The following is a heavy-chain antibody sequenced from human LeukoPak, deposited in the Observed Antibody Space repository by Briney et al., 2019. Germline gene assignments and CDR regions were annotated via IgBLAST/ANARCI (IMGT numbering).Heavy chain of an antibody. CDR1: GGSFSGYY. Sequence: PSETLSLTCAVYGGSFSGYYWSWIRQPPGKGLEWIGEINHSGSTNYNPSLKSRVTISVDTSKNQFSLKLSSVTAADTAVYYCARARIAAAGTSSYMDVWGKGTTVTVSS. J-gene: IGHJ6*03. CDR2: INHSGST. CDR3: ARARIAAAGTSSYMDV. V-gene: IGHV4-34*01. D-gene: IGHD6-13*01.